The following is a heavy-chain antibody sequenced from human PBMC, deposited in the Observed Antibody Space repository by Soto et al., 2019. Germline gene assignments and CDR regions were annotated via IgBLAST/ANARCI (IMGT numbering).Heavy chain of an antibody. Sequence: PGGSLSLSCAASGFTFGSYWMHWVRQAPGKGLVWVSRINTDGSSTSYADSVRGRFTISRDNAKNTLYLQMNSLRAEDTGVYFFARDLLYYGSGRTLNWFDPWGKGTVV. CDR3: ARDLLYYGSGRTLNWFDP. J-gene: IGHJ5*02. D-gene: IGHD3-10*01. CDR2: INTDGSST. V-gene: IGHV3-74*01. CDR1: GFTFGSYW.